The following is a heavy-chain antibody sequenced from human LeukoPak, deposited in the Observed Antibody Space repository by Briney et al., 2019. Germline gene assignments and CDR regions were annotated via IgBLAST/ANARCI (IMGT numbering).Heavy chain of an antibody. J-gene: IGHJ6*03. CDR2: IRSKANSYAT. Sequence: PGGSLKLSCAASGFTFSGSAMHWVRQASGKGLEWVGRIRSKANSYATAYAASVKGRFTISRDDSKNTAYLQMNSLKTEDTAVYYCTRPGLYDFWSGYGDYYCYYYMDVWGKGTTVTVSS. CDR1: GFTFSGSA. D-gene: IGHD3-3*01. CDR3: TRPGLYDFWSGYGDYYCYYYMDV. V-gene: IGHV3-73*01.